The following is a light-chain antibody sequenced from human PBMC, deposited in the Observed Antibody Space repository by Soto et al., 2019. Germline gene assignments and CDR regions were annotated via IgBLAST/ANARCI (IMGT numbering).Light chain of an antibody. J-gene: IGKJ2*01. Sequence: EIVMTQSPATLSVSPGERATLSCRASQSVSSNLAWYQHKPGQAPRLLIYGASTSATGIPARFSGSGSGTEFTLTISSLQSEDFEVYYCQQYNNWPVYTFGQGTKLEIK. CDR1: QSVSSN. CDR2: GAS. CDR3: QQYNNWPVYT. V-gene: IGKV3-15*01.